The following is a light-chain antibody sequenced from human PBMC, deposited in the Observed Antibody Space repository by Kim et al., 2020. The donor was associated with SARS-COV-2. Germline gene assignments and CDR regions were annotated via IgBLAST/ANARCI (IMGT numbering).Light chain of an antibody. CDR2: EDN. V-gene: IGLV6-57*03. J-gene: IGLJ3*02. CDR1: SGSIASNS. Sequence: GKTVTISCNRRSGSIASNSVQWYQQRPGSAPTTVIYEDNQSPSGVPDRFSGSIDSSSNSASLTISGLKTEDEADYYCQSYDSSNQVFGGGTQLTVL. CDR3: QSYDSSNQV.